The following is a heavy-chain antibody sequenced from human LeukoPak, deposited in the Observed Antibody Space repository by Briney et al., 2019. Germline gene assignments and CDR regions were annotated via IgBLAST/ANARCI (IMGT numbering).Heavy chain of an antibody. CDR2: IFPSSDEI. J-gene: IGHJ5*02. D-gene: IGHD5-12*01. CDR1: GFTFSTFA. V-gene: IGHV3-23*01. CDR3: ATYRQVLLPFEA. Sequence: GGSLRLSCVASGFTFSTFAMIWVRQPPGKGLEWVSSIFPSSDEIHYADSVRGRFTISRDNSRNTLSLQMNSLRAEDTAIYYCATYRQVLLPFEAWGQGTLVTVSA.